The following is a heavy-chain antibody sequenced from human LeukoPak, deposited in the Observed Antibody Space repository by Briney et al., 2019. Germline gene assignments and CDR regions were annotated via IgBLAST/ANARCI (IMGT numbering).Heavy chain of an antibody. CDR3: AREWEAEYSSSWHNAYYFDY. D-gene: IGHD6-13*01. V-gene: IGHV1-69*13. J-gene: IGHJ4*02. CDR2: IIPIFGTA. CDR1: GGTFSSYA. Sequence: APVKVSYKASGGTFSSYAISWVRQAPGQGLEWMGGIIPIFGTANYAQKFQGRVTITADESTSTAYMELSSLRSEDTAVYYCAREWEAEYSSSWHNAYYFDYWGQGTLVTVSS.